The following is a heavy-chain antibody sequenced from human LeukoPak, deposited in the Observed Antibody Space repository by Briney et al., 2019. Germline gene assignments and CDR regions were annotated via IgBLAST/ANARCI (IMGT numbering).Heavy chain of an antibody. Sequence: ASVNVSCKASGYTFTGQYMHWVRQAPGQGLEWMGWINPNSGDTNYAQNFQGRVTMTRDTSISTAYMELTSLRSDDTAVYYCARSHRIAVAGVHWFDPWGQGTLVTVSS. CDR3: ARSHRIAVAGVHWFDP. D-gene: IGHD6-19*01. J-gene: IGHJ5*02. CDR1: GYTFTGQY. V-gene: IGHV1-2*02. CDR2: INPNSGDT.